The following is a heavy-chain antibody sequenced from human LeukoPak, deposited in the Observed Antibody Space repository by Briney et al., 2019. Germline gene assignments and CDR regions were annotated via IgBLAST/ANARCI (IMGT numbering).Heavy chain of an antibody. D-gene: IGHD6-19*01. Sequence: GGSLRLSCAASGFTFSSYGMHWVRQAPGKGLEWVAVISYDGSNKYYADSVKGRFTISRDNSKNTLYLQMNSLRAEDTAVYYCASEILSGGWDSDYWGQGTLVTVSS. CDR1: GFTFSSYG. V-gene: IGHV3-30*03. CDR3: ASEILSGGWDSDY. CDR2: ISYDGSNK. J-gene: IGHJ4*02.